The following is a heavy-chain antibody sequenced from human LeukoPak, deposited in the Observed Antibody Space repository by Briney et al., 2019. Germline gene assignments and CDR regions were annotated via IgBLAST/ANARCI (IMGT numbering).Heavy chain of an antibody. D-gene: IGHD3-22*01. J-gene: IGHJ5*02. CDR2: ISSNGKTI. CDR3: AREVVISTSAHNWFDT. CDR1: GFTFSSYE. V-gene: IGHV3-48*03. Sequence: PGGSLRLSCAASGFTFSSYEMNWVRQAPGKGLEWVSYISSNGKTIYHADSVKGRFTISRDNAKNSPYLQMNSLRAEDTAVYYCAREVVISTSAHNWFDTWGQGTLVAVSS.